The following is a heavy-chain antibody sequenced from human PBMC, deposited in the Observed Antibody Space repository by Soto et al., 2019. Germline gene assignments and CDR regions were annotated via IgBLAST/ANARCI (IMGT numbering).Heavy chain of an antibody. CDR1: GYTFSGYN. CDR3: ARDLLWSAQKPIDF. J-gene: IGHJ4*02. CDR2: INPNSGGT. V-gene: IGHV1-2*02. Sequence: QVRLLQSGAEVKKPGASVKVSCKASGYTFSGYNVHWVRQAPGQGLEWMGWINPNSGGTNFARKCQGRVTMTRDTSIGTAFLELTNLTSDATAVYFCARDLLWSAQKPIDFWSQGTLVTVSS. D-gene: IGHD2-21*01.